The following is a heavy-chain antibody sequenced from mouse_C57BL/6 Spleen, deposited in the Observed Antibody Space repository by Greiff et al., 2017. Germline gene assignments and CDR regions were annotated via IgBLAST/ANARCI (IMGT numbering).Heavy chain of an antibody. J-gene: IGHJ4*01. V-gene: IGHV1-18*01. CDR1: GYTFTDYN. CDR2: INPNNGGT. D-gene: IGHD3-2*02. CDR3: ARRRQLRSYAMDY. Sequence: EVHLVESGPELVKPGASVKIPCKASGYTFTDYNMDWVKQSHGKSLEWIGDINPNNGGTIYNQKFKGKATLTVDKSSSTAYMELRSLTSEDTAVYYCARRRQLRSYAMDYWGQGTSVTVSS.